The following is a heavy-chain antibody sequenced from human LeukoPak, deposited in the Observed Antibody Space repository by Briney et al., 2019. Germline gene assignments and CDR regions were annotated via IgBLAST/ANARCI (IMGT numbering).Heavy chain of an antibody. CDR3: AKEHETPDIVVVPAAMTFFDY. CDR2: ISHSGGTT. D-gene: IGHD2-2*01. Sequence: GGSLRLSCAASGFPFSSYAMSWVRQAPGKGLEWVSAISHSGGTTYYADSVKGRFNISRDNSKNTLYLQMNSLRAEDTAVYYCAKEHETPDIVVVPAAMTFFDYWGQGTLVTVSS. V-gene: IGHV3-23*01. J-gene: IGHJ4*02. CDR1: GFPFSSYA.